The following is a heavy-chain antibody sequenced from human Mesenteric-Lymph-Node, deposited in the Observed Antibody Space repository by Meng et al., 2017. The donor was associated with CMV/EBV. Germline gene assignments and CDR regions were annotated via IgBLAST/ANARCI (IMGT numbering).Heavy chain of an antibody. J-gene: IGHJ4*02. CDR2: IKEDGSEK. V-gene: IGHV3-7*01. CDR1: FSTYW. D-gene: IGHD3-22*01. Sequence: FSTYWMGWVRQAPGEGLEWVANIKEDGSEKYYVDSVKGRFAISRDNAQNSLYLQMNSLRAEDTAVYYCARDMVYGYYGSSGYFAARDYWGQGTLVTVSS. CDR3: ARDMVYGYYGSSGYFAARDY.